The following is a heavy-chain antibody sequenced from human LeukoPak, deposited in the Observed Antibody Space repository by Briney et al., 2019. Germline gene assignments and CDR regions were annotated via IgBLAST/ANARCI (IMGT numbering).Heavy chain of an antibody. Sequence: AGGSLRLSCAASGFTFSGYAMSWVRLAPGKGLEWVSAITAGGDGTYYADSVKGRFTISRDNSKNTLYLEMNSLRAEDTAVYYCARDLDYYDSSGYRLDYWGQGTLVTVSS. CDR2: ITAGGDGT. J-gene: IGHJ4*02. D-gene: IGHD3-22*01. CDR3: ARDLDYYDSSGYRLDY. CDR1: GFTFSGYA. V-gene: IGHV3-23*01.